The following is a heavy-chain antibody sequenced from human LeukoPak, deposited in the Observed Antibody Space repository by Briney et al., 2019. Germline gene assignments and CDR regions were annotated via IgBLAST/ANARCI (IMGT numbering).Heavy chain of an antibody. V-gene: IGHV3-23*01. CDR1: GFTFSSYA. D-gene: IGHD3-10*01. Sequence: GGSLRLSCAASGFTFSSYAMHWVRQAPVKGLEWVSAISGSGGSTYYADSVKGRFTISRDNSKNTLYLQMNSLRAEDTAVYYCAKKGKRYYFDYWGQGTLVTVSS. CDR2: ISGSGGST. J-gene: IGHJ4*02. CDR3: AKKGKRYYFDY.